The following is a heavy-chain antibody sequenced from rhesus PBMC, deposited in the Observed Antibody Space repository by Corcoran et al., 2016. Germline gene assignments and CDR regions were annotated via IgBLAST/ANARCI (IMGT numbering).Heavy chain of an antibody. J-gene: IGHJ5-1*01. CDR2: SYGSGGST. D-gene: IGHD3-34*01. CDR1: GGSISGYY. CDR3: AILPWVTIMFGGFDV. V-gene: IGHV4-160*01. Sequence: QVQLQESGPGLVKPSETLSLTCAVSGGSISGYYWSWIRQPPGKGLEWIGRSYGSGGSTDYNPSLKSRVTISTDTSKKQFSLKLRSVTAADTAVYYCAILPWVTIMFGGFDVWGPGVLVTVSS.